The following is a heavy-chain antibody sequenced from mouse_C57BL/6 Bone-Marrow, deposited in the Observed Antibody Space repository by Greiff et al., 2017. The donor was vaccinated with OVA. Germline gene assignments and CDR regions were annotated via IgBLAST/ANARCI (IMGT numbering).Heavy chain of an antibody. CDR1: GYTFTSYW. J-gene: IGHJ1*03. CDR2: IDPSDSYT. D-gene: IGHD1-1*01. Sequence: QVQLQQPGAELVMPGPSVKLSCKASGYTFTSYWLHWLKQRPGQGLEWIGEIDPSDSYTNYNQKFKGKSTLTVDKSYSTAYMQLSSLTSDDAAVYYSARQAFYCYGRGGYFDVWGTGTTVTVSS. V-gene: IGHV1-69*01. CDR3: ARQAFYCYGRGGYFDV.